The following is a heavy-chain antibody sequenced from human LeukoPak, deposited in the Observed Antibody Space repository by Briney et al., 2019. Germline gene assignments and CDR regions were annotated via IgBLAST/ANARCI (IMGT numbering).Heavy chain of an antibody. CDR1: GYRFTTYW. Sequence: GESLNISCKGSGYRFTTYWIAWMRQMPGKGLERMGIIYPADSDTRYSPSFQGQVTISADKSISTAYLQWSSLKASDTATYYCARQLSSDDPLDDWGQGTLVTVSS. V-gene: IGHV5-51*01. CDR2: IYPADSDT. J-gene: IGHJ4*02. CDR3: ARQLSSDDPLDD. D-gene: IGHD6-19*01.